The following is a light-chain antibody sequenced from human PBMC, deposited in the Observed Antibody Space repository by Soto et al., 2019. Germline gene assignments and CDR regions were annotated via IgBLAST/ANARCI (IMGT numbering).Light chain of an antibody. CDR3: QQSRNWPPGFN. Sequence: AVSGAVEECGSRTCPDRQSISSSLAWYQQTPGQAPRLLIYDASTRATGFPARFSGSGSGTDFTLTISRLQSEDFAGYYGQQSRNWPPGFNCGPGTKGAIK. CDR2: DAS. J-gene: IGKJ3*01. V-gene: IGKV3-15*01. CDR1: QSISSS.